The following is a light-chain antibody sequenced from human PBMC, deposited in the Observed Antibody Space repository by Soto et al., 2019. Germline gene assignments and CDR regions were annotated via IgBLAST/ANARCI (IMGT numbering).Light chain of an antibody. V-gene: IGLV4-69*01. CDR2: LNNDGSH. Sequence: QAVVTQSPSASASLGASVKLTCTLSSGHSTYAIAWHQQQAEMGPRYLMKLNNDGSHSKGDGIPDRFSGSSSGAERYLTISSLQSEDEADYYCQTWGTGIGVFGGGTKVTVL. J-gene: IGLJ2*01. CDR1: SGHSTYA. CDR3: QTWGTGIGV.